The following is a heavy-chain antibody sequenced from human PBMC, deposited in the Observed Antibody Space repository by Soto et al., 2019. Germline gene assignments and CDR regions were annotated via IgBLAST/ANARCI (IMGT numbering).Heavy chain of an antibody. CDR2: SNAGNGYT. Sequence: GASVKVSCKASGYTFTTYSMHWVRQAPGHRLEWMGWSNAGNGYTQYPQDFQGRVTITRDTSASTAYMELSSLRSEDMAVYYCARDGGSGMDVWGQGTTVTVSS. V-gene: IGHV1-3*02. CDR3: ARDGGSGMDV. CDR1: GYTFTTYS. J-gene: IGHJ6*02. D-gene: IGHD3-16*01.